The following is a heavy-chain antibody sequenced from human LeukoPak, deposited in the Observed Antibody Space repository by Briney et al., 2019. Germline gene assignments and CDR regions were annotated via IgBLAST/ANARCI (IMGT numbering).Heavy chain of an antibody. V-gene: IGHV3-23*05. CDR1: GFTFSNYG. J-gene: IGHJ4*02. Sequence: GGSLRLSCAASGFTFSNYGMNWVRQAPGRGLEWVSVTDTSGVITYYTDSVKGRFTISRDNSKNTLNLQMDSLRVEDTAVYYCAKGDTGVIRRYYLDSWGQGTLVTVSS. CDR3: AKGDTGVIRRYYLDS. D-gene: IGHD5-18*01. CDR2: TDTSGVIT.